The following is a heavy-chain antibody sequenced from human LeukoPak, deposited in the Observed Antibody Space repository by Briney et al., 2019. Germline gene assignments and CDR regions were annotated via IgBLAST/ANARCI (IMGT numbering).Heavy chain of an antibody. CDR3: ASAWSY. D-gene: IGHD1-1*01. CDR2: ISPDGSTT. Sequence: GGSLRLSCVASRFTFSSYWTHWVRQAPGTGLVWVSYISPDGSTTRYADSVKGRFTISRDNAKNRLYLQMNSLRVEDTAVYFCASAWSYWGQGALVTVSS. J-gene: IGHJ4*02. CDR1: RFTFSSYW. V-gene: IGHV3-74*01.